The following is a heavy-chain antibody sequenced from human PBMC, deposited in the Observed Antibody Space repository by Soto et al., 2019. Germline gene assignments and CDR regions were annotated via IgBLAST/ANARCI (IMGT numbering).Heavy chain of an antibody. J-gene: IGHJ4*02. CDR2: IYYSGST. D-gene: IGHD3-9*01. CDR1: GGSISSYY. CDR3: AREILTGYYPFDY. V-gene: IGHV4-59*01. Sequence: SETLSLTCTVSGGSISSYYWSWIRQPPGKGLEWIGYIYYSGSTNYNPSLKSRVTISVDTSKNQFSLKLSSVTAADTAVYYCAREILTGYYPFDYWGQGTLVTVSS.